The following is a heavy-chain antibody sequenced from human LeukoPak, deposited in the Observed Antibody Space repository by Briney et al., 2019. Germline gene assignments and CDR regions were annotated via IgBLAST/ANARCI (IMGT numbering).Heavy chain of an antibody. Sequence: PSETLSLTCTVSGGSISSSSYSWGWIRQPPGKGLDWIGNIYYSGSTYYNPSLKSRVTISVDTSKNQFSLKLSSVTAADTAVYYCARYYRQWLAYFDYWGQGTLVTVSS. CDR1: GGSISSSSYS. J-gene: IGHJ4*02. V-gene: IGHV4-39*01. CDR3: ARYYRQWLAYFDY. CDR2: IYYSGST. D-gene: IGHD6-19*01.